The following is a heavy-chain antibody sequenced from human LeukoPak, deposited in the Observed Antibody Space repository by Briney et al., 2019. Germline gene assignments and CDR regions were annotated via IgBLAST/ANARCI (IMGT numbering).Heavy chain of an antibody. CDR2: ISAYNGNT. Sequence: ASVKVSCKASGYTFTSYGISWVRQAPGQGLEWMGWISAYNGNTNNAQKLQGRVTMTTDTSTSTAYMELRSLRSDDTAVYYCARDQDYYGSAQKSYYYYYGMDVWGQGTTVTVSS. CDR3: ARDQDYYGSAQKSYYYYYGMDV. V-gene: IGHV1-18*01. CDR1: GYTFTSYG. J-gene: IGHJ6*02. D-gene: IGHD3-10*01.